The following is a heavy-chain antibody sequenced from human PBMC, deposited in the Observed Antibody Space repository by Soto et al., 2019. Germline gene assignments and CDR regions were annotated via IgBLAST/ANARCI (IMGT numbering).Heavy chain of an antibody. CDR2: IYHTGTT. CDR1: GDSIISIYH. J-gene: IGHJ5*01. V-gene: IGHV4-38-2*01. CDR3: ATTTTVYYYPFLGDGPLVIDS. Sequence: SETLSLTCAVSGDSIISIYHWAWIRQPPGKGLEWVASIYHTGTTYYNPSLTSRVTISADTSKNQFSLKLSSVTAADSAVYYCATTTTVYYYPFLGDGPLVIDS. D-gene: IGHD3-9*01.